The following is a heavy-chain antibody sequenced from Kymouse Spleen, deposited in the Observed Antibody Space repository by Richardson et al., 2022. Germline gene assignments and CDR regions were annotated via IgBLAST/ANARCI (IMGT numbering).Heavy chain of an antibody. J-gene: IGHJ4*02. CDR1: GFTFSSYW. Sequence: EVQLVESGGGLVQPGGSLRLSCAASGFTFSSYWMSWVRQAPGKGLEWVANIKQDGSEKYYVDSVKGRFTISRDNAKNSLYLQMNSLRAEDTAVYYCARDDIVVVPAANYWGQGTLVTVSS. V-gene: IGHV3-7*01. CDR3: ARDDIVVVPAANY. D-gene: IGHD2-2*02. CDR2: IKQDGSEK.